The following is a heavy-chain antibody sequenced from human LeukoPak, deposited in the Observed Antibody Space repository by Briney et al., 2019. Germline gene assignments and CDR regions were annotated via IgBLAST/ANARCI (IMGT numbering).Heavy chain of an antibody. CDR1: GFCFNKYG. Sequence: GGSLRLSCATSGFCFNKYGMHWVRQAPGKGPEWVAYIRYDGSDKHYGDSVKGRFTISRDDSKNTLYLQMSSLRAEDTAVYYCAKDWDYNFWSNYDHWGQGILVTVSS. J-gene: IGHJ4*02. CDR2: IRYDGSDK. V-gene: IGHV3-30*02. CDR3: AKDWDYNFWSNYDH. D-gene: IGHD3-3*01.